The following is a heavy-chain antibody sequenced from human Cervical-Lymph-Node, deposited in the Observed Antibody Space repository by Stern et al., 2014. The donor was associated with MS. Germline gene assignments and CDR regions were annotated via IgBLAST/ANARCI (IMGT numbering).Heavy chain of an antibody. Sequence: QVQLVESGAEVKKPGSSVKVSCKASGDTFNNFDIGWVRQAPGQAPEWLGGITPLFGTANYAQRLQDRVTFTADESTSTTYMELSRLRSEDTAIYYCARHQGGVAAFWGQGTLVTVSS. CDR3: ARHQGGVAAF. CDR2: ITPLFGTA. D-gene: IGHD6-13*01. CDR1: GDTFNNFD. J-gene: IGHJ4*02. V-gene: IGHV1-69*01.